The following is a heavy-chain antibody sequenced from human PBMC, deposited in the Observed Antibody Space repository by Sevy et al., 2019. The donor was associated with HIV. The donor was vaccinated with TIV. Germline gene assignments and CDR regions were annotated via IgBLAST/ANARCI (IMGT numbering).Heavy chain of an antibody. J-gene: IGHJ4*02. D-gene: IGHD1-26*01. Sequence: SETLSLTCTVSGGSITSLYWNWIRQPPGKVLEWIANIYYNGHINYSPSLKSRVTLSLDTSKNQFSLRLSSVTAADTAMYYCAGENAWGRGYSWGQGTLVTVS. V-gene: IGHV4-59*08. CDR1: GGSITSLY. CDR3: AGENAWGRGYS. CDR2: IYYNGHI.